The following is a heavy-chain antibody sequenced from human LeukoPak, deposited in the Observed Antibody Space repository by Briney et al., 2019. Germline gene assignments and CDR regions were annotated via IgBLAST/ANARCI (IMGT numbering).Heavy chain of an antibody. V-gene: IGHV3-23*01. CDR1: GFTFSSYA. D-gene: IGHD2-8*01. CDR2: ISGSCGST. Sequence: GGSLRLSCAASGFTFSSYAMSWVRQAPGKGLEWVSAISGSCGSTYYADSVKGRFTISRDNSKNTLYLQMNSLRAENTAVYYCARDNGFRYFDYWGQGTLVTVSS. CDR3: ARDNGFRYFDY. J-gene: IGHJ4*02.